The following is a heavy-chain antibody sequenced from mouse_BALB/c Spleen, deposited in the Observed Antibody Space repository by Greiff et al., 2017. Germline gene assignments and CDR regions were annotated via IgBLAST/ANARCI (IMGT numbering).Heavy chain of an antibody. J-gene: IGHJ4*01. CDR1: GFSLTSYG. CDR3: AKPVVTTATGAMDY. Sequence: EKLVESGPGLVAPSQSLSITCTVSGFSLTSYGVSWVRQPPGKGLEWLGVIWGDGSTNYHSALISRLSISKDNSKSQVFLKLNSLQTDDTATYYCAKPVVTTATGAMDYWGQGTSVTVSS. V-gene: IGHV2-3*01. D-gene: IGHD1-2*01. CDR2: IWGDGST.